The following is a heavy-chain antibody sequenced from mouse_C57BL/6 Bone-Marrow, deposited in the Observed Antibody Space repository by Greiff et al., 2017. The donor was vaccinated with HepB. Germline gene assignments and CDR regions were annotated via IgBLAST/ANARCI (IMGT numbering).Heavy chain of an antibody. J-gene: IGHJ4*01. CDR3: ARRHYGSSYYAMDY. Sequence: LQPGAELVRPGTSVKLSCKASGYTFTSYWMHWVKQRPGQGLEWIGVIDPSDSYTNYNQKFKGKATLTVDTSSSTAYMQLSSLTSEDSAVYYCARRHYGSSYYAMDYWGQGTSVTVSS. D-gene: IGHD1-1*01. V-gene: IGHV1-59*01. CDR1: GYTFTSYW. CDR2: IDPSDSYT.